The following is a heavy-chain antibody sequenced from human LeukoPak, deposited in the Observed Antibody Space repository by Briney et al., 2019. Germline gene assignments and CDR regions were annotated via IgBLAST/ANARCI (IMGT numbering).Heavy chain of an antibody. CDR1: GGSISSYY. CDR3: ARAVIKMATPFDY. V-gene: IGHV4-59*01. Sequence: PSETLSLTCTVSGGSISSYYWSWIRQPPGKGLEWIGYIYYSGSTNYSPSPKSRFTISVDTSKNQFSLKLSSVTAADTAVYYCARAVIKMATPFDYWGQGTLVTVSS. CDR2: IYYSGST. J-gene: IGHJ4*02. D-gene: IGHD5-24*01.